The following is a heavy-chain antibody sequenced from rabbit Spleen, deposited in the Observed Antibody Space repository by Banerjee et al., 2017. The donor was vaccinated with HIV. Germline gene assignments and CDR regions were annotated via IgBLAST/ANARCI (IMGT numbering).Heavy chain of an antibody. J-gene: IGHJ4*01. CDR2: IDPIFGIA. V-gene: IGHV1S7*01. D-gene: IGHD4-1*01. CDR1: GFDFSRYY. Sequence: QLVESGGGLVQPGGSLKLSCKASGFDFSRYYISWVRQAPGKGLEWIGDIDPIFGIAVYATWVNDRFTVSSHNAQTTLYLQLNSLTAADTATYFCVREVAGKFNLWGPGTLVTVS. CDR3: VREVAGKFNL.